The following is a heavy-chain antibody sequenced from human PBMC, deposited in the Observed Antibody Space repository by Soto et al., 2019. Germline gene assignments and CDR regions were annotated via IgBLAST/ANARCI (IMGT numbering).Heavy chain of an antibody. CDR3: ARDPYCSGGSCYEDLWVDV. Sequence: QVQLVQSGAEVKKPGASVKVSCKASGYTFTSYGISWVRQAPGQGLEWMGWISAYNGNTNYAQKLQGRVTVTTDTSTSTAYMELRSLRSDDTAVYYCARDPYCSGGSCYEDLWVDVWGQGTTVTVSS. J-gene: IGHJ6*02. D-gene: IGHD2-15*01. V-gene: IGHV1-18*01. CDR1: GYTFTSYG. CDR2: ISAYNGNT.